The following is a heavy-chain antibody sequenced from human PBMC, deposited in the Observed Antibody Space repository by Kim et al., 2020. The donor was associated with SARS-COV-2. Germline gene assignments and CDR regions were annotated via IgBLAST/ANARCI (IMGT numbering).Heavy chain of an antibody. Sequence: GGSLRLSCAASGFTFSSYAMIWVRQAPGKGLEWVSTISGVAGRRSYYADSVKGRFTISRDNSKNTLYLQMNGLRADDTAVYYCAKARGYDNIYWYFDFWGRGTLVTVSS. CDR2: ISGVAGRRS. D-gene: IGHD5-12*01. CDR3: AKARGYDNIYWYFDF. CDR1: GFTFSSYA. J-gene: IGHJ2*01. V-gene: IGHV3-23*01.